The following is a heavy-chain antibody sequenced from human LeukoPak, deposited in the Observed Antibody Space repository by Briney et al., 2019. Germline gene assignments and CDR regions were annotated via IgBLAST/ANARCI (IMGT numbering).Heavy chain of an antibody. CDR1: GGSFSDYY. J-gene: IGHJ4*02. CDR2: IIHTGST. Sequence: SETLSLTCAVSGGSFSDYYWTWIRQSPGKGLEWIGEIIHTGSTNYNPSLKSRLTISVDMSKNQFSLNLSSVTAADTAIYYCARGTLVMAYATFDYWGQGTLVTVSS. CDR3: ARGTLVMAYATFDY. V-gene: IGHV4-34*12. D-gene: IGHD2-8*01.